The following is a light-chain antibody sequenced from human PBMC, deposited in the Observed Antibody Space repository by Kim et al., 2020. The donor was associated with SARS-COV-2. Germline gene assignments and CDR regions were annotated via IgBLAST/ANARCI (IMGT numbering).Light chain of an antibody. CDR1: QRLVYSDGNIC. J-gene: IGKJ3*01. CDR3: MQGTHWPFT. V-gene: IGKV2-30*01. Sequence: PAAISCRSSQRLVYSDGNICFNWFHQRPGQSPRRLIYKVSNRDSGVPDRFSGRGSGTDFTMQINRVEAEDVGVYYCMQGTHWPFTFGPGTKVGIK. CDR2: KVS.